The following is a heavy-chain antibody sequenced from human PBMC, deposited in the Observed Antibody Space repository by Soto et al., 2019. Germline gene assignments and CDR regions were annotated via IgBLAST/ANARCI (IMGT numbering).Heavy chain of an antibody. CDR3: ARYSNNWFQTEGMDV. CDR1: VDSIITYY. J-gene: IGHJ6*02. D-gene: IGHD6-13*01. Sequence: SETLSLTCTVSVDSIITYYWSWIRQPAGKGLEWIGRIDTGGNTNYNPSLKSRVTMSVXXXXXXFXLXLXXXTAAXTAVYYCARYSNNWFQTEGMDVWGQGTTVTVSS. V-gene: IGHV4-4*07. CDR2: IDTGGNT.